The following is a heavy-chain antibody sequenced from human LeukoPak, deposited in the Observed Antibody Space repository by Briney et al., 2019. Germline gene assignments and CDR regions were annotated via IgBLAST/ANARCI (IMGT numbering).Heavy chain of an antibody. J-gene: IGHJ6*02. CDR3: ARDRYCSSTSCPAGMDV. Sequence: GGSLRLSCAASGFTFSSYGMHWVRQAPGKGLEWVAVIWYDGSNKYYADSVKGQFTISRDNSKNTLYLQMSSLRAEDTAVYYCARDRYCSSTSCPAGMDVWGQGTTVTVSS. V-gene: IGHV3-33*01. CDR2: IWYDGSNK. D-gene: IGHD2-2*01. CDR1: GFTFSSYG.